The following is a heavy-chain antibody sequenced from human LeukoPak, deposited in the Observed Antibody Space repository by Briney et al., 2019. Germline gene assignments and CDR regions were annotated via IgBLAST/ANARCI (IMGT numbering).Heavy chain of an antibody. Sequence: SVKVSCKASGGTFSSYAISWVRQAPGQGLEWMGGIIPIFGTANYAQKFQGRVTITTDESTSTAYMGLSSLRSEDTAVYYCARRLNANSAAPFWYYGMDVWGQGTTVTVSS. D-gene: IGHD4-23*01. V-gene: IGHV1-69*05. J-gene: IGHJ6*02. CDR2: IIPIFGTA. CDR1: GGTFSSYA. CDR3: ARRLNANSAAPFWYYGMDV.